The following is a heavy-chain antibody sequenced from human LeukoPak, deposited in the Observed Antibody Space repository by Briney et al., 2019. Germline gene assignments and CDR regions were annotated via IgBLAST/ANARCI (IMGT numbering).Heavy chain of an antibody. CDR3: ARDPADYYDSSGYSAPRLSDY. CDR2: IYTSGST. D-gene: IGHD3-22*01. CDR1: GGSINSGSYY. Sequence: SQTLSLTCTVSGGSINSGSYYWSWIRQPAGKGLEWIGRIYTSGSTNYNPSLKSRVTISVDTSKNQFSLKLSSVTAADTAVYYCARDPADYYDSSGYSAPRLSDYWGLGTLVTVSS. J-gene: IGHJ4*02. V-gene: IGHV4-61*02.